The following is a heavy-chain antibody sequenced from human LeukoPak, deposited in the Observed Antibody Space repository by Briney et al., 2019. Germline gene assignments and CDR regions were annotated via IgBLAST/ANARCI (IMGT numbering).Heavy chain of an antibody. V-gene: IGHV3-74*01. CDR3: ARVHSSGYYDI. CDR2: IYSDGSST. J-gene: IGHJ3*02. CDR1: GFTFSSYW. D-gene: IGHD3-22*01. Sequence: PGGSLGLSCAASGFTFSSYWMHWVRQAPGKGLVWVSRIYSDGSSTNYADSVKGRFTISRDNAKNTLYLQMDSLRAEDTAMYYCARVHSSGYYDIWGQGTMVTVSS.